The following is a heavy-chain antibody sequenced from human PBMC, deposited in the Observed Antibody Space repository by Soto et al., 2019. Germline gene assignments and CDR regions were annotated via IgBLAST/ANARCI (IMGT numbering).Heavy chain of an antibody. D-gene: IGHD2-15*01. V-gene: IGHV3-23*01. CDR3: PRTGCSGNSCYLADY. J-gene: IGHJ4*01. Sequence: PGGSVRLYGAAAEFVYLGYPMAWVRQAPGKGVEWVSSSSGSGGSPSYADSVQARYTISRDNTRNTLSLQKNSLRAEDTATYYCPRTGCSGNSCYLADYWGHGSLVTVSS. CDR2: SSGSGGSP. CDR1: EFVYLGYP.